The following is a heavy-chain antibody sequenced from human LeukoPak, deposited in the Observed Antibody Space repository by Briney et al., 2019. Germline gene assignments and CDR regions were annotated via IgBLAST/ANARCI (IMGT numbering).Heavy chain of an antibody. V-gene: IGHV4-59*12. CDR1: GGSISSYY. J-gene: IGHJ4*02. Sequence: SETLSLTCTVSGGSISSYYWSWIRQPPGKGLEWIGYIYYSGSTNYNPSLKSRVTISVDKSKNQFSLKLSSVTAADTAVYYCARDNTDYYDSSGYYYYWGQGTLVTVSS. CDR3: ARDNTDYYDSSGYYYY. D-gene: IGHD3-22*01. CDR2: IYYSGST.